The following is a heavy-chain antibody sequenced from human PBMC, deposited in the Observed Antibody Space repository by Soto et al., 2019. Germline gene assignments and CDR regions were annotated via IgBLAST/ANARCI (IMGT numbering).Heavy chain of an antibody. J-gene: IGHJ4*02. V-gene: IGHV3-21*04. CDR2: ISSGSSDT. D-gene: IGHD4-4*01. CDR1: GFTCSRVS. CDR3: AKAATITTLYNFDF. Sequence: GGSLRLSCEASGFTCSRVSMNWVRQVPGKGLEWVASISSGSSDTWYADSVKGRFTISRDNSKNTLYLQMNSLRAEDTAVYYCAKAATITTLYNFDFWGQGTLVTVSS.